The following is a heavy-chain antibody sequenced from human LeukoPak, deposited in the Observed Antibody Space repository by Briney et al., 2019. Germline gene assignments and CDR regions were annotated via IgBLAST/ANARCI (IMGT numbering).Heavy chain of an antibody. J-gene: IGHJ3*02. CDR1: GGSISSSSYY. CDR3: ARVPRYGDYVEYAFDI. Sequence: SETLSLTCTVSGGSISSSSYYWGWIRQPPGKGLEWIWSIYYSGSTYYNPSLKSRVTISVDTSKNQFSLKLSSVTAADTAVYYCARVPRYGDYVEYAFDIWGQGTMVTVSS. V-gene: IGHV4-39*07. D-gene: IGHD4-17*01. CDR2: IYYSGST.